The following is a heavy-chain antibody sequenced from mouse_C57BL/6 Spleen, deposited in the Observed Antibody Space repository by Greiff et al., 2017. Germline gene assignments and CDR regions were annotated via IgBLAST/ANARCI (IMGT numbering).Heavy chain of an antibody. CDR3: TRDYGNPYYAMDY. D-gene: IGHD2-1*01. Sequence: VKLQQPGAELVRPGASVTLSCKASGYTFTDYEMHWVKQTPVHGLEWIGAIDPETGGTAYNQKFKGKAILTADKSSSTAYMGLRSLTSEDSAVYYCTRDYGNPYYAMDYWGQGTSVTVSS. J-gene: IGHJ4*01. V-gene: IGHV1-15*01. CDR1: GYTFTDYE. CDR2: IDPETGGT.